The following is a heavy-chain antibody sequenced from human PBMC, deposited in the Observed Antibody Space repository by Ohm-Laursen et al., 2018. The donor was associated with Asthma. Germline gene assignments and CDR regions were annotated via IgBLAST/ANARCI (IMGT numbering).Heavy chain of an antibody. V-gene: IGHV3-21*01. D-gene: IGHD1-26*01. Sequence: GSLRLSCAASGITFSNVWMSWVRQAPGKGLEWVASISTASTFIYYADSVRGRFTTSRDNAKNSVYLQMNSLRAEDTALYYCARIGPEWELPGREYSLHHWGEGTLVTVSS. CDR2: ISTASTFI. J-gene: IGHJ1*01. CDR1: GITFSNVW. CDR3: ARIGPEWELPGREYSLHH.